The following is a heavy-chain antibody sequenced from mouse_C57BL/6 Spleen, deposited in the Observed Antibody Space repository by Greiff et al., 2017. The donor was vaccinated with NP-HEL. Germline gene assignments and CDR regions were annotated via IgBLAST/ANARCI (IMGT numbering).Heavy chain of an antibody. J-gene: IGHJ2*01. D-gene: IGHD1-1*01. V-gene: IGHV1-42*01. CDR1: GYSFTGYY. Sequence: EVQLQQSGPELVKPGASVKISCKASGYSFTGYYMNWVKQSPEKSLEWIGEINPSTGGTTYNQKFKAKATLTVDKSSSTAHMQLKSLTSEDSAVYYCARRYYGSSLPKNSCDYWGQGTTLTVSS. CDR3: ARRYYGSSLPKNSCDY. CDR2: INPSTGGT.